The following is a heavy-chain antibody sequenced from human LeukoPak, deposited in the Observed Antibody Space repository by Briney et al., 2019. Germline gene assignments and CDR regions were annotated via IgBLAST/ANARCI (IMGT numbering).Heavy chain of an antibody. CDR2: ITGSISTI. D-gene: IGHD3-10*01. J-gene: IGHJ4*02. CDR3: ARDREPYYYGSGSHSRGADY. V-gene: IGHV3-48*01. Sequence: PGGSLRLSCAASGFTFSSYSMNWVRQAPGKGLEWVSYITGSISTIYYTDSVKGRFTISRDNAKNSVYLQMNSLRAEDTAVYYCARDREPYYYGSGSHSRGADYWGQGTLVTVSS. CDR1: GFTFSSYS.